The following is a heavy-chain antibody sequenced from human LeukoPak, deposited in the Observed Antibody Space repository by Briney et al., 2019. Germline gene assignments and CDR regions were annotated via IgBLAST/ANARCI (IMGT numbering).Heavy chain of an antibody. CDR3: ARDPLDSSGYGDAFDI. CDR2: IYYSGST. D-gene: IGHD3-22*01. Sequence: SETLSLTCTVSGGSISSYYWSWIRQPPGKGLEWIGYIYYSGSTNYNPSLKSRVTISVDTSKNQFSLKLSSVTAADTAVYYCARDPLDSSGYGDAFDIWGQGTMVTVSS. CDR1: GGSISSYY. J-gene: IGHJ3*02. V-gene: IGHV4-59*01.